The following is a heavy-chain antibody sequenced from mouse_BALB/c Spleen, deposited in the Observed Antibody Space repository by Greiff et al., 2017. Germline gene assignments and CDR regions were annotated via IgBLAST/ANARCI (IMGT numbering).Heavy chain of an antibody. V-gene: IGHV5-6-4*01. J-gene: IGHJ2*01. CDR2: ISSGGSYT. CDR1: GFTFSSYT. CDR3: TRLTGTGDYFDY. D-gene: IGHD4-1*01. Sequence: EVKVVESGGGLVKPGGSLKLSCAASGFTFSSYTMSWVRQTPEKRLEWVATISSGGSYTYYPDSVKGRFTISRDNAKNTLYLQMSSLKSEDTAMYYCTRLTGTGDYFDYWGQGTTLTVSS.